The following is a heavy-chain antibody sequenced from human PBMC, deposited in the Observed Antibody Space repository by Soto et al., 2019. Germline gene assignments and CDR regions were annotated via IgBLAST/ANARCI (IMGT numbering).Heavy chain of an antibody. J-gene: IGHJ5*02. CDR2: INHSGST. CDR3: ASRGSNNWFDP. Sequence: SETLSLTCAVYGGSFSGYYWSWIRQPPGKGLEWIGEINHSGSTNYNPSLKSRVTISVDTSKNQFSLKLSSVTAADTAVYYCASRGSNNWFDPWGQGTLVTVSS. D-gene: IGHD3-10*01. V-gene: IGHV4-34*01. CDR1: GGSFSGYY.